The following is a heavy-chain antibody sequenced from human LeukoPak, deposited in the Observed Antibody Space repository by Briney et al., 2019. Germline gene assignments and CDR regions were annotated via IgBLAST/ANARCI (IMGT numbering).Heavy chain of an antibody. CDR2: INHSGST. D-gene: IGHD3-22*01. Sequence: SETLSLTCAVYGGYFSGYYWSWIRQPPGKGLEWIGEINHSGSTNYNPSLKSRVTMSIDTSKNQFSLNLRSVTAADSAVYYCARGGVTVIVVAIWGQGTLVTVSS. J-gene: IGHJ4*02. V-gene: IGHV4-34*01. CDR1: GGYFSGYY. CDR3: ARGGVTVIVVAI.